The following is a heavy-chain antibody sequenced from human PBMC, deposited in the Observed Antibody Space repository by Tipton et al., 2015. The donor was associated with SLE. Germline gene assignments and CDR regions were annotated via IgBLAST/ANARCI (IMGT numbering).Heavy chain of an antibody. D-gene: IGHD7-27*01. J-gene: IGHJ3*02. Sequence: LRLSCTVSGGSISSHYWSWIRQPPGKGLEWIGYIYYSGSTNYNPSLKSRVTISVDTSKNQLSLKLSSVTAADTAVYYCAIPGDDAFDIWGQGTMVTVSS. CDR1: GGSISSHY. V-gene: IGHV4-59*11. CDR2: IYYSGST. CDR3: AIPGDDAFDI.